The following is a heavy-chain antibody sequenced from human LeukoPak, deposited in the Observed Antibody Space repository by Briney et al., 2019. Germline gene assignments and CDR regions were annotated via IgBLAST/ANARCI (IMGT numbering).Heavy chain of an antibody. CDR1: GGSISSYY. V-gene: IGHV4-59*01. CDR3: AGNASPYSWDY. J-gene: IGHJ4*02. D-gene: IGHD2-21*01. CDR2: IHYSGST. Sequence: PSETLSLTCTVSGGSISSYYWSWIRQPPGKELEWIGYIHYSGSTNYHPSLKSRVTISVDTSKNQFSLKLSSVTAADTAVYYCAGNASPYSWDYWGQGTLVTVSS.